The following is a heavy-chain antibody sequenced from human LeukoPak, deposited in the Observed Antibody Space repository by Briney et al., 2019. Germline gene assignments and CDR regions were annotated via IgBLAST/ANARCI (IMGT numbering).Heavy chain of an antibody. J-gene: IGHJ4*02. Sequence: GGSLRLSCAASGFTLRSYTMNWVRQAPGKGLEWVSSIGISSNKIYYADSVKGRFTISRDNAKNSLYLQMNSLRAEDTAVYYCARVLAAAAGNYWGQGTLVTVSS. CDR3: ARVLAAAAGNY. D-gene: IGHD6-13*01. V-gene: IGHV3-21*01. CDR2: IGISSNKI. CDR1: GFTLRSYT.